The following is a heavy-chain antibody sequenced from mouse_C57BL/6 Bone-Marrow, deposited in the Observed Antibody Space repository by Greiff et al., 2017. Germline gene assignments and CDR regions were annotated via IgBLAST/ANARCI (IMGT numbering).Heavy chain of an antibody. V-gene: IGHV5-17*01. D-gene: IGHD4-1*01. J-gene: IGHJ2*01. CDR3: ARGTGNYFDY. Sequence: EVKLVESGGGLVKPGGSLKLSCAASGFTFSDYGMHWVRQAPEKGLEWVAYISSGSSTIYYADTVKGRFTISRDNAKNTLFLQMTSLRSEDRAMYYCARGTGNYFDYWGQGTTLTVSS. CDR2: ISSGSSTI. CDR1: GFTFSDYG.